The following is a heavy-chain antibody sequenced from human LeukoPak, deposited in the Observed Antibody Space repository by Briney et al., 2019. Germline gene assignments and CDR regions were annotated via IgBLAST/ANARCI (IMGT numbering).Heavy chain of an antibody. Sequence: ASVKVSCTASGYTFTSYDFNWVRQATGQGLEWMGWMNPNSGNTGYAQRFQGRVTMTRNTSISTAYMELSSLRSEDTAVYYCARYSSGWYSRQDAFDIWGQGTMVTVSS. J-gene: IGHJ3*02. CDR2: MNPNSGNT. CDR1: GYTFTSYD. CDR3: ARYSSGWYSRQDAFDI. V-gene: IGHV1-8*01. D-gene: IGHD6-19*01.